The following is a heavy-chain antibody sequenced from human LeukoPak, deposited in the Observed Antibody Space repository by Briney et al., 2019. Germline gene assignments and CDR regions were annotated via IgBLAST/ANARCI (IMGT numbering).Heavy chain of an antibody. J-gene: IGHJ3*02. Sequence: TGGSLRLSCAASGFTFSSYWMSWVRQAPGKGLEWVSSISSSSSYIYYADSVKGRFTISRDNAKNSLYLQMNSLRAEDTAVYYCARDWVWGSGAFDIWGQGTMVTVSS. CDR1: GFTFSSYW. CDR2: ISSSSSYI. CDR3: ARDWVWGSGAFDI. V-gene: IGHV3-21*01. D-gene: IGHD7-27*01.